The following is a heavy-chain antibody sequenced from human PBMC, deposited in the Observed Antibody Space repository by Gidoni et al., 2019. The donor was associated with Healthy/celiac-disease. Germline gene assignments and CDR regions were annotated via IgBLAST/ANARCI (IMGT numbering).Heavy chain of an antibody. Sequence: QVQLVESGGGVVQPGRSLRLSCAASGFTFSSYGMHWVRQAPGKGLEGVAVIWYDGSNKYYADSVKGRFTISRDNSKNTLYLQMNSLRAEDTAVYYCARDCSWMVRKSSWFDPWGQGTLVTVSS. V-gene: IGHV3-33*01. CDR3: ARDCSWMVRKSSWFDP. CDR2: IWYDGSNK. J-gene: IGHJ5*02. CDR1: GFTFSSYG. D-gene: IGHD3-10*01.